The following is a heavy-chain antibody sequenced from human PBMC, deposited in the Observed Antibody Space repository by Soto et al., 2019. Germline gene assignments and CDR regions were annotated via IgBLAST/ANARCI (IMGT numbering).Heavy chain of an antibody. J-gene: IGHJ4*02. CDR3: ALSHTVTTDY. CDR2: INSAGSST. V-gene: IGHV3-74*01. CDR1: GLTFSSYW. Sequence: EVQLVESGGGLVQPGGSLRLSCAASGLTFSSYWMHWVREAPGKGLVWVSRINSAGSSTSYADSVKGRFTISRDNAKNTLYLQMNSLRAEDTAVYYCALSHTVTTDYWGQGTLVTVSS. D-gene: IGHD4-17*01.